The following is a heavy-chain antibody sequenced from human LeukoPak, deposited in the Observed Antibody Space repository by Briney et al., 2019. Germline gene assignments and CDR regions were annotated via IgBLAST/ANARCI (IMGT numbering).Heavy chain of an antibody. CDR1: GFTFTTYA. CDR2: ISGSGGST. Sequence: GGSLRLSCAASGFTFTTYAMSWVRQAPGKGLEWVSVISGSGGSTYYADSVKGRFTISRDNSKNTLYLQMNSLRAEDTAVYYCARDQGSSWYYYYGMDVWGQGTTVTVSS. J-gene: IGHJ6*02. CDR3: ARDQGSSWYYYYGMDV. D-gene: IGHD6-13*01. V-gene: IGHV3-23*01.